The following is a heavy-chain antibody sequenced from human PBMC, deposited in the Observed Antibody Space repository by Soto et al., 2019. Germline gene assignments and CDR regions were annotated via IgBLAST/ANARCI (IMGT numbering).Heavy chain of an antibody. CDR3: AGGPSLTGSFFDS. J-gene: IGHJ4*02. Sequence: SQTLSLTCAISGDSVSSTTAAWNWIRQSPSRGLEWLGRAYYTSQWNKEYAESVRSRITITPDTSKNQFSLQLYSVTPEDTAVYFCAGGPSLTGSFFDSWGQGTLVTVSS. D-gene: IGHD1-1*01. CDR2: AYYTSQWNK. CDR1: GDSVSSTTAA. V-gene: IGHV6-1*01.